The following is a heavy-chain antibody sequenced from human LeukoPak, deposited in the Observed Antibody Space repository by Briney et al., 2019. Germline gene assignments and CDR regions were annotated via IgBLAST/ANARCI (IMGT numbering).Heavy chain of an antibody. J-gene: IGHJ4*02. D-gene: IGHD2-15*01. CDR2: INHSGST. V-gene: IGHV4-34*01. Sequence: SETLSLTCAVYGETFSDYYWTWIRQPPGKGLEWIGEINHSGSTDYNPPLKSRVTISVDTSKNQFSLRLSSVTAADTAVYYCARCLQWPLRRCFDYWGQGTLVTVSS. CDR3: ARCLQWPLRRCFDY. CDR1: GETFSDYY.